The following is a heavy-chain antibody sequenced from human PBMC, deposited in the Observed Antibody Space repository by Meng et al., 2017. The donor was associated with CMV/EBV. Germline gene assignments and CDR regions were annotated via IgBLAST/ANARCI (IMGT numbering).Heavy chain of an antibody. J-gene: IGHJ4*02. Sequence: GESLKISCAASGFTFSSYSMNWVRQAPGKGLEWVSYISSSSSTIYYADSVKGRFTISRDNAKNSLYLQMNSLRAEDTAVYYCARDLVEDIVVVPAAITFDYWGQGTLVTVPQ. D-gene: IGHD2-2*02. CDR2: ISSSSSTI. CDR1: GFTFSSYS. CDR3: ARDLVEDIVVVPAAITFDY. V-gene: IGHV3-48*04.